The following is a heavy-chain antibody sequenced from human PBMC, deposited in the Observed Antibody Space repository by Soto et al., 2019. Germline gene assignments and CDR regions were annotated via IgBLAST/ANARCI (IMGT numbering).Heavy chain of an antibody. D-gene: IGHD5-12*01. CDR1: GFNFITYS. Sequence: EVQLVESGGGLVKPGGSLRLSCAASGFNFITYSMNWVRQAPGKGLEWVSYISSSSSHIYYADSLKGRFTISRDDAKNSLYLQMNSLRAEDTAVYYCARDPGYSGYDFDYWGQGTLVTVSS. CDR2: ISSSSSHI. V-gene: IGHV3-21*01. J-gene: IGHJ4*02. CDR3: ARDPGYSGYDFDY.